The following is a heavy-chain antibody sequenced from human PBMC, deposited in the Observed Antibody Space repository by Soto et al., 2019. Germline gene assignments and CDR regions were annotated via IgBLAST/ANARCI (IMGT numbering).Heavy chain of an antibody. V-gene: IGHV4-39*01. Sequence: KASETLSLTCTVSGGSISSSSYYWGWIRQPPGKGLEWIGSIYYSGSTYYNPSLKSRVTISVDTSKNQFSLKLSSVTAADTAVYYCERASGFYGMDVWGQGTTVTVSS. CDR3: ERASGFYGMDV. D-gene: IGHD3-22*01. CDR1: GGSISSSSYY. J-gene: IGHJ6*02. CDR2: IYYSGST.